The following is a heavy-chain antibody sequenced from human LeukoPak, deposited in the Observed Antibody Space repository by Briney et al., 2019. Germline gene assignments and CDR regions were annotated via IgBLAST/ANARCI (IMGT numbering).Heavy chain of an antibody. CDR2: IHYSGST. Sequence: SETLSLTCTVSGGSISSYYWNWIRQPPGKGPEWIGAIHYSGSTKYNPFLQSRVTISLDTSRNQFSLKLNSVTAADTAVYYCAKSNGYGLVDIWGQGTMVIVS. CDR3: AKSNGYGLVDI. J-gene: IGHJ3*02. D-gene: IGHD3-10*01. V-gene: IGHV4-59*12. CDR1: GGSISSYY.